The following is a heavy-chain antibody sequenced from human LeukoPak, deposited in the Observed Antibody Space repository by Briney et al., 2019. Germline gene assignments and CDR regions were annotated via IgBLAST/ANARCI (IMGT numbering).Heavy chain of an antibody. CDR3: ARDAWNGNSPLDY. CDR2: IDYSGSA. Sequence: ASETLSLTCTVSGGSISSYYWSWIRQSPGKGLECIGYIDYSGSAYYNPSLKSRVTISVDTAKNQFSLKLSSVTAADTAVYYCARDAWNGNSPLDYWGQGTLVTVSS. J-gene: IGHJ4*02. V-gene: IGHV4-59*12. D-gene: IGHD3-3*01. CDR1: GGSISSYY.